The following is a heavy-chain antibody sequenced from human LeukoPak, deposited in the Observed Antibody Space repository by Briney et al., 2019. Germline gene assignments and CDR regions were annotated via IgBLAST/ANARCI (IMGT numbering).Heavy chain of an antibody. CDR1: GFTFSSYG. D-gene: IGHD3-10*01. J-gene: IGHJ6*03. V-gene: IGHV3-33*06. Sequence: RGSLRLSCAASGFTFSSYGMHWVRQAPGKGLEWVAVIWYDGSIKYYADSVKGRFTISRDNSKNTLYLQVNSLRAEDTAVYYCAKEYGSFDYYYYMDVWGKGTTVTVSS. CDR3: AKEYGSFDYYYYMDV. CDR2: IWYDGSIK.